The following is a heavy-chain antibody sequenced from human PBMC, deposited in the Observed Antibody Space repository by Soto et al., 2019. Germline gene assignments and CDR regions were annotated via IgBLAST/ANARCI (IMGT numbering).Heavy chain of an antibody. Sequence: ASVKVSCKASGYTFTSYYMHWVRQAPGQGLEWMGIIDPSGGSTSYAQKFQGRVTMTGDTSTSTVYMELSSLRSEDTAVYYCARGDIVATAGYYGMDVWGQGTTVTVSS. V-gene: IGHV1-46*01. CDR2: IDPSGGST. D-gene: IGHD5-12*01. CDR3: ARGDIVATAGYYGMDV. CDR1: GYTFTSYY. J-gene: IGHJ6*02.